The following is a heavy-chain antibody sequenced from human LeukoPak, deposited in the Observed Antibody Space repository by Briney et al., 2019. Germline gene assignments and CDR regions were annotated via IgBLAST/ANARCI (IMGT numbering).Heavy chain of an antibody. V-gene: IGHV1-46*01. CDR3: AREHYYDSQVGGVDY. Sequence: ASVRVSCKASGYTFTGYYMHWVRQAPGQGLEWMGIINPSGGSTSYAQKFQGRVTMTRDTSTSTVYMELSSLRSEDTAVYYCAREHYYDSQVGGVDYWGQGTLVTVSS. CDR1: GYTFTGYY. CDR2: INPSGGST. J-gene: IGHJ4*02. D-gene: IGHD3-22*01.